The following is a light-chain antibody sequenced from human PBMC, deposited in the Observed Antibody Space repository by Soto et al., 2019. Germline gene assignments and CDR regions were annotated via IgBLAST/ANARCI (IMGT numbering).Light chain of an antibody. V-gene: IGLV2-14*01. CDR1: SSDVGGYNY. J-gene: IGLJ2*01. CDR2: EVS. Sequence: QSALTQPASVSGSPGQSITISCSGTSSDVGGYNYVSWYQQHPGKAPKLMMYEVSNRPSGVSDRFSGSNSGNTASLTISGLQAEDEADYFCSSYTSSTPLIFGAGTKLTVL. CDR3: SSYTSSTPLI.